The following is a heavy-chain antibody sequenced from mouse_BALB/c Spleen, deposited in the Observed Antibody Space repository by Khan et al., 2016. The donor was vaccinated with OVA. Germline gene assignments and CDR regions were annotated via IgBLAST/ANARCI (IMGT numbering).Heavy chain of an antibody. CDR1: GFTFSTYG. CDR2: ISTGGHYT. J-gene: IGHJ3*01. Sequence: EVELVESGGDLVKPGGSLKLSCAASGFTFSTYGMSWVRQTPDKRLEWVATISTGGHYTYYIDSVQGRFTISRDNAKNTLHLQMSSLKSEDTAMYSCARLAYYYNSEGFAYWGQGTLVTVSA. D-gene: IGHD1-1*02. V-gene: IGHV5-6*01. CDR3: ARLAYYYNSEGFAY.